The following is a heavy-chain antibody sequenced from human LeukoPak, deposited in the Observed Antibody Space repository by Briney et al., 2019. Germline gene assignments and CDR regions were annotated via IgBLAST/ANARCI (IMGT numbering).Heavy chain of an antibody. J-gene: IGHJ4*02. D-gene: IGHD3-10*01. V-gene: IGHV3-21*01. CDR3: ARDPTPHTYGSGSNPYDDY. Sequence: GGSLRLSCAASGFTFSSYSMNWVRQAPGKGLEWVSSISSSSSYIYYADSVKGRFTIPRDNAKNSLYLQMNSLRAEDTAVYYCARDPTPHTYGSGSNPYDDYWGQGTLVTVSS. CDR1: GFTFSSYS. CDR2: ISSSSSYI.